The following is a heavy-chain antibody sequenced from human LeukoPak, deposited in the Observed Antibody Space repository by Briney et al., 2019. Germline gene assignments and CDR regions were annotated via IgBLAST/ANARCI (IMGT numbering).Heavy chain of an antibody. CDR2: IRSDGSNI. J-gene: IGHJ4*02. Sequence: GGSLRLSCAASGFTFSSYGMHWVRQAPGKGLEWVAFIRSDGSNIYYADSVKGRFTISRDNSQNTLYLQMNSLSGEDTAVYYCAREGAGGNDYWGQGTLVTVSS. V-gene: IGHV3-30*02. CDR3: AREGAGGNDY. D-gene: IGHD4-23*01. CDR1: GFTFSSYG.